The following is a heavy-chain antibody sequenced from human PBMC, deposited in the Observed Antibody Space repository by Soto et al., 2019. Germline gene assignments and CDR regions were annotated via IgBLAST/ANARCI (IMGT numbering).Heavy chain of an antibody. CDR2: ISGSGGST. CDR1: GFTFSSYA. V-gene: IGHV3-23*01. CDR3: AKAVCSAVGPNDLDS. Sequence: GGSLRLSCAASGFTFSSYAMSWVRQAPGKGLEWVSVISGSGGSTDYSDSVKGRFTISRDKSKNTLYLQMNSLRAEDTAVYYCAKAVCSAVGPNDLDSWDHGTLVTVSS. J-gene: IGHJ5*01. D-gene: IGHD1-1*01.